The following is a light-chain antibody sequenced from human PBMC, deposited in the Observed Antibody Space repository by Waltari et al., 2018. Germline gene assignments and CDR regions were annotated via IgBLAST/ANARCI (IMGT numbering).Light chain of an antibody. CDR2: WAS. CDR1: QSVWFNSNNNNY. V-gene: IGKV4-1*01. Sequence: DIVMTQSPDSLAVSLGERATINCTSSQSVWFNSNNNNYLAWYQQKSGQPPNLLIYWASTRRSGVPDRFSGSGSGTDFTLTISSLQAEDVAVYYCQQYYSAPYTFGQGTKLEIK. J-gene: IGKJ2*01. CDR3: QQYYSAPYT.